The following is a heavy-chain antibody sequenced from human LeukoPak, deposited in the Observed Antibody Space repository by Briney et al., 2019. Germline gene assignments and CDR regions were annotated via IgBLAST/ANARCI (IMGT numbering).Heavy chain of an antibody. Sequence: PSQTLSLTCTVSGGSISSGGYYWSWIRQPPGKGLEWIGEINRSGSANYNPSLKSRVTVSVDTSKNQFSLKLSSVTAADTAVYYCASVSNNGARADYWGQGTLVTVSS. CDR3: ASVSNNGARADY. J-gene: IGHJ4*02. D-gene: IGHD1/OR15-1a*01. CDR1: GGSISSGGYY. CDR2: INRSGSA. V-gene: IGHV4-30-2*01.